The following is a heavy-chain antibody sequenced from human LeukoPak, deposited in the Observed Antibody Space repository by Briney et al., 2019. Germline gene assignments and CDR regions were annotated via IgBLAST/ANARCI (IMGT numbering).Heavy chain of an antibody. Sequence: SETLSLTCTVSSGSVSSGSYYWSWIRQPPGKGLEWIGYIHYSGSTNYNPSLKSRVTISVDTSKNQFSLKLSSVTAADAAVYYCARDMGYGANWFDPWGQGTLVTVSS. CDR3: ARDMGYGANWFDP. CDR1: SGSVSSGSYY. J-gene: IGHJ5*02. V-gene: IGHV4-61*01. CDR2: IHYSGST. D-gene: IGHD1-26*01.